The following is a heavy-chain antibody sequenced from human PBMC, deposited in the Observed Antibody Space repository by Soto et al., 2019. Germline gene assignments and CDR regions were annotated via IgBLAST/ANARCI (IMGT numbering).Heavy chain of an antibody. Sequence: ASVKVSCTASGYTFTSYGISWVRQAPGQGLEWMGWISAYNGNTNYAQKLQGRVTMTTDTSTSTAYMELRSLRSDDTAVYYCARDGYDFWSGYSKNYGMDVWGQGTTVTVS. J-gene: IGHJ6*02. CDR3: ARDGYDFWSGYSKNYGMDV. D-gene: IGHD3-3*01. V-gene: IGHV1-18*01. CDR2: ISAYNGNT. CDR1: GYTFTSYG.